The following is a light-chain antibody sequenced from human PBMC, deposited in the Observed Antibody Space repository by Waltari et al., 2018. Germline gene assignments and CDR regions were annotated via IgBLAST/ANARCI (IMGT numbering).Light chain of an antibody. Sequence: SSEVTQPPSVSVSPRQRATIPCSGEPLGRKYVSWYQQKSGQSPVLVIYRDDKRPSGIPERFSGSNSGNTATLTISGTQPMDEADYYCQAWDSSAFVFGAGTKVTVL. V-gene: IGLV3-1*01. J-gene: IGLJ1*01. CDR1: PLGRKY. CDR2: RDD. CDR3: QAWDSSAFV.